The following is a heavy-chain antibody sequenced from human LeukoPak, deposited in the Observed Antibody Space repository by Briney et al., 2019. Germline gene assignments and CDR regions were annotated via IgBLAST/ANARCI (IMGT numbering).Heavy chain of an antibody. J-gene: IGHJ5*01. D-gene: IGHD1-14*01. CDR3: AKEGAYPIITYDS. V-gene: IGHV3-7*01. CDR2: IKQDGSEK. CDR1: GFPFSRDW. Sequence: PGGSLRLSCVASGFPFSRDWMSWVRQAPGKGLEWVANIKQDGSEKYYVDSVKGRFTIYRDNAKNSLYLQMNSLRAEDAGVYYCAKEGAYPIITYDSWGQGTLVAVSS.